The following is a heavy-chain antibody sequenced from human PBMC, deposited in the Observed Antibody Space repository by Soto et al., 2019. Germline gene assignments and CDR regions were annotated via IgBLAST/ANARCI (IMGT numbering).Heavy chain of an antibody. V-gene: IGHV1-69*02. D-gene: IGHD3-22*01. J-gene: IGHJ4*02. CDR3: AGHYDSSGYVDDY. CDR2: IIPILGIA. Sequence: EASVKVSCKASGGTFSSYTISWVRQAPGQGLEWMGRIIPILGIANYAQKFQGRVTITADKSTSTAYMELSSLRSEDTAVYYCAGHYDSSGYVDDYWGQGTQVTVSS. CDR1: GGTFSSYT.